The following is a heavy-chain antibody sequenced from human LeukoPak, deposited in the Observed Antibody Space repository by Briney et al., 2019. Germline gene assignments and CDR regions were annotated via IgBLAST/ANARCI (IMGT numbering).Heavy chain of an antibody. V-gene: IGHV3-33*01. Sequence: GGSLRLSCAASGFTFSSYGMHWVRQAPGKGLEWVAVIWYDGSNKYYADSVKGRFTISRDNSKNTLYQQMNSLRAEDTAVYYCARDPGDYDSSGYYRYYGMDVWGQGTTVTVSS. CDR3: ARDPGDYDSSGYYRYYGMDV. D-gene: IGHD3-22*01. CDR2: IWYDGSNK. J-gene: IGHJ6*02. CDR1: GFTFSSYG.